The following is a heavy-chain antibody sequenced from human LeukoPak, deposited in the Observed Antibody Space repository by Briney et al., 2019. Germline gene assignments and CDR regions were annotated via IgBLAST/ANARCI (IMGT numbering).Heavy chain of an antibody. CDR2: ISGSGGST. V-gene: IGHV3-23*01. Sequence: GGSLRLSCAASGLTFSSYAMSWVRQAPGKGLEWVSAISGSGGSTYYADSVKGRFTISRDNSKNTLYLQMNSLRAEDTAVYYCAKGGCGGDCYSPGYWGQGTLVTVSS. CDR3: AKGGCGGDCYSPGY. CDR1: GLTFSSYA. D-gene: IGHD2-21*02. J-gene: IGHJ4*02.